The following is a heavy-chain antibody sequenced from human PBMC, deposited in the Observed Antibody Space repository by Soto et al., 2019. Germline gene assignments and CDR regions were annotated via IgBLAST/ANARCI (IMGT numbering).Heavy chain of an antibody. Sequence: QVQLVESGGGAVQRGESLRLSCVASGFDFTYYAMHWVRQAPGKGLESVAVMSSDGSKIHHTDSVKGRFTISRDNSKNTLYLQMNSLRQEDTAVYFCAKDEGVGGTLGLFDYWGQGTLVSVSS. CDR1: GFDFTYYA. CDR2: MSSDGSKI. J-gene: IGHJ4*02. D-gene: IGHD1-26*01. V-gene: IGHV3-30*18. CDR3: AKDEGVGGTLGLFDY.